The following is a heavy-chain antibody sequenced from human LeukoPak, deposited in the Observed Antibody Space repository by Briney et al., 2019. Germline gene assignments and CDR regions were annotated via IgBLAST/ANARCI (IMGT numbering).Heavy chain of an antibody. J-gene: IGHJ4*02. CDR2: IPNDRRNN. CDR3: ATSRDYYDNNGYYPYYFDY. D-gene: IGHD3-22*01. Sequence: GGSLRLSCAASGFTFSSYSMNWLRQAPGKGLEWVADIPNDRRNNYYADSVKGRFTISRDNSKNTLYLQMNSLRAEDTAVYYCATSRDYYDNNGYYPYYFDYWGQGTLVTVSS. V-gene: IGHV3-30*03. CDR1: GFTFSSYS.